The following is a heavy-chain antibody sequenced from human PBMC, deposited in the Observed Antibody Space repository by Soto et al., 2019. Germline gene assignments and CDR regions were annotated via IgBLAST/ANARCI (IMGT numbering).Heavy chain of an antibody. D-gene: IGHD6-13*01. J-gene: IGHJ2*01. CDR1: GGTFSSYT. CDR3: ARDHSSSWSKTYWYFDL. CDR2: IIPILGIA. Sequence: ASVKVSCKASGGTFSSYTISWVRQAPGQGLEWMGRIIPILGIANYAQKFQGRVTITADKSTSTAYMELSSLRSEDTAVYYCARDHSSSWSKTYWYFDLWGRGTLVTVSS. V-gene: IGHV1-69*04.